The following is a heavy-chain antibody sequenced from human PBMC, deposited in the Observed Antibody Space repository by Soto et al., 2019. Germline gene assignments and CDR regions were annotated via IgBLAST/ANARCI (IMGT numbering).Heavy chain of an antibody. CDR3: ARTRGYCSGGSCYFDY. Sequence: QVQLVQSGAEVKKPGASVKVSCKASGYTFTSFGISWVRQAPGQGLEWMGWISAYTGDTNYAQNLQGRVTMTTATSTSTAYMELRSLTSDATAVYYCARTRGYCSGGSCYFDYWGQGTLVTVSS. D-gene: IGHD2-15*01. V-gene: IGHV1-18*01. J-gene: IGHJ4*02. CDR1: GYTFTSFG. CDR2: ISAYTGDT.